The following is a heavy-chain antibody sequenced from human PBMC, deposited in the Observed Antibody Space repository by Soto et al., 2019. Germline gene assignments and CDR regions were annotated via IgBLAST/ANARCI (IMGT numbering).Heavy chain of an antibody. D-gene: IGHD5-12*01. CDR3: ARSAVATYYSDY. V-gene: IGHV4-31*01. CDR2: IYYSGST. J-gene: IGHJ4*02. Sequence: QVQLQESGPGLVKPSQTLSLTCTVSGGSISRGGYYWSWIRQHPGKGLEWIGYIYYSGSTYYNPSLKSQVTLSVDTSKDQFSRKLSSVTAADTPVYYCARSAVATYYSDYWGQGTLVTVSS. CDR1: GGSISRGGYY.